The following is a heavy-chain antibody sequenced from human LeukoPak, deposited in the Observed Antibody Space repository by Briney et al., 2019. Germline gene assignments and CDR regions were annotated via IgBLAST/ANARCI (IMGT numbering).Heavy chain of an antibody. V-gene: IGHV4-30-2*01. CDR1: GGSISSGGYS. CDR3: ARGYDSSGYYISATDAFDI. CDR2: IYHSGGT. J-gene: IGHJ3*02. D-gene: IGHD3-22*01. Sequence: SETLSLTCAVSGGSISSGGYSWSWIRQPPGKGLEWIGYIYHSGGTYYNPSLKSRVTISVDRSKNQFSLKLSSVTAADTAVYYCARGYDSSGYYISATDAFDIWGQGTMVTVSS.